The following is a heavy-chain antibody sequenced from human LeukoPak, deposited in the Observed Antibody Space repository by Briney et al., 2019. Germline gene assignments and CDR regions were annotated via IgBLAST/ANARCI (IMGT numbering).Heavy chain of an antibody. J-gene: IGHJ4*02. CDR3: ARGRPSYCSSTSCYLWFGEYFDY. D-gene: IGHD2-2*01. CDR1: GGSFSGYY. CDR2: INHSGST. Sequence: SETLSLTCAVYGGSFSGYYWSWIRQPPGKGLEWIGEINHSGSTNYNPSLKSRVTISVDTSKNQFSLKLSSVTAADTAVYYCARGRPSYCSSTSCYLWFGEYFDYWGQGTLVTVSS. V-gene: IGHV4-34*01.